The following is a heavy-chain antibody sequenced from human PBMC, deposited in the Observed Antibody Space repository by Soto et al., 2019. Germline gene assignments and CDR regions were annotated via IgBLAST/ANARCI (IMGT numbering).Heavy chain of an antibody. J-gene: IGHJ6*02. CDR2: INPNSGDT. D-gene: IGHD1-26*01. CDR1: GYTFTGYY. V-gene: IGHV1-2*02. Sequence: ASVKVSCKASGYTFTGYYVHWVRQAPGQGLEWMGWINPNSGDTYLAQRSQGRVTMNRDTSIGTAYMELRGLTSDDTAEYYCAKGGAIVAAGTRVYLYNAMDVWGQGTTVTVSS. CDR3: AKGGAIVAAGTRVYLYNAMDV.